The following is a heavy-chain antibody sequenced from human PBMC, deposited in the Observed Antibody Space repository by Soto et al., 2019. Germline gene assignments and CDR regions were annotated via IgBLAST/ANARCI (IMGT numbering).Heavy chain of an antibody. CDR3: ARVWGGAFDI. D-gene: IGHD3-3*01. V-gene: IGHV1-69*01. CDR2: IISIFGTA. Sequence: GRQAPGQGLEWMGGIISIFGTANYAQKFQGRVTITADESTSTAYMELSSLRSEDTAVYYCARVWGGAFDIWGQGTMVTVSS. J-gene: IGHJ3*02.